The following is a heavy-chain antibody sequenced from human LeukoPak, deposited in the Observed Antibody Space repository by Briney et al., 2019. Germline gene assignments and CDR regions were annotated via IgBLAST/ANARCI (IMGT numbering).Heavy chain of an antibody. J-gene: IGHJ4*02. Sequence: ASVKVSCKASGYTFTGYYMHWVRQAPGQGLEWMGRINPNSGGTNYAQKFQGRVAMTRDTSISTAYMELSRLRSDDTAVYYCARGLPSPGDVWYLDYWGQGTLVTVSS. CDR2: INPNSGGT. CDR3: ARGLPSPGDVWYLDY. D-gene: IGHD2-8*01. CDR1: GYTFTGYY. V-gene: IGHV1-2*02.